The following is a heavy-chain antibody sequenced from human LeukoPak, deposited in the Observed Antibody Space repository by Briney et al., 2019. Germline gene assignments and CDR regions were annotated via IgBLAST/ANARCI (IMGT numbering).Heavy chain of an antibody. V-gene: IGHV3-21*01. CDR3: ARDSFEGSYDY. D-gene: IGHD1-26*01. CDR1: GFTFSSYS. J-gene: IGHJ4*02. Sequence: PGGSLRLSCAASGFTFSSYSVNWVRQAPGKGLEWVSSISSSSYIYYADLVKGRFTISRDNAKNSLYLQMNSLRAEDTAVYYCARDSFEGSYDYWGQGTLVTVSS. CDR2: ISSSSYI.